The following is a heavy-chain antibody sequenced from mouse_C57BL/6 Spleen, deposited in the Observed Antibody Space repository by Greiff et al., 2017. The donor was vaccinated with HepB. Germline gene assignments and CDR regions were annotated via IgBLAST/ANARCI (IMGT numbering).Heavy chain of an antibody. D-gene: IGHD2-3*01. V-gene: IGHV1-80*01. CDR3: AREGWLLRKDAMDY. CDR1: GYAFSSYW. Sequence: VQGVESGAELVKPGASVKISCKASGYAFSSYWMNWVKQRPGKGLEWIGQIYPGDGDTNYNGKFKGKATLTADKSSSTAYMQLSSLTSEDSAVYFCAREGWLLRKDAMDYWGQGTSVTVSS. CDR2: IYPGDGDT. J-gene: IGHJ4*01.